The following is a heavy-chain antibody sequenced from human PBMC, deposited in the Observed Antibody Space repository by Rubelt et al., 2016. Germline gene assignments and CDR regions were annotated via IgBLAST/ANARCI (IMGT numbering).Heavy chain of an antibody. V-gene: IGHV3-74*02. J-gene: IGHJ4*02. CDR2: IKSDERST. CDR3: AFATCTSSSCPNDPFAY. Sequence: VQLVESGGGVVQPGRSLRLSCAASGFTFNSYWMHWVRQAPGKGLVWVSRIKSDERSTSYTDSVQGRFTISRANAKNTLYLNMKHVGAEETAVDSCAFATCTSSSCPNDPFAYWGQGTLVTVSS. CDR1: GFTFNSYW. D-gene: IGHD2-2*01.